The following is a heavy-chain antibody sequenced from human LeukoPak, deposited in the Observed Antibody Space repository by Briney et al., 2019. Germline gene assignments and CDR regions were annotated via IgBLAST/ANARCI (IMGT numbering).Heavy chain of an antibody. D-gene: IGHD2-15*01. CDR2: ISYDGSNK. J-gene: IGHJ4*02. Sequence: GRSLRLSCAASGFTFSSCAMHWVRQAPGKGLEWVAVISYDGSNKYYADSVKGRFTISRDNSKNMVFLQMNSLRAEDTALYYCASRDPCSGAACYGLAYWGQGTLVTVSS. CDR1: GFTFSSCA. V-gene: IGHV3-30-3*01. CDR3: ASRDPCSGAACYGLAY.